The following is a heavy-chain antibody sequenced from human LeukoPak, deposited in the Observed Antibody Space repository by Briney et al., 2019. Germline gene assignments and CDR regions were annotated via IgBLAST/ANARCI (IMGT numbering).Heavy chain of an antibody. J-gene: IGHJ4*02. CDR2: INPRGGRK. Sequence: SVKVSGKASGYTFTSYYMHWVRQAPGKGLEGRGIINPRGGRKSYAQKFQGRVTMTTDTSTSTVYMELSSLRSEDTAVYYCARGYSSSSFLARMVYWGQGTLVTVSS. D-gene: IGHD6-6*01. CDR1: GYTFTSYY. CDR3: ARGYSSSSFLARMVY. V-gene: IGHV1-46*01.